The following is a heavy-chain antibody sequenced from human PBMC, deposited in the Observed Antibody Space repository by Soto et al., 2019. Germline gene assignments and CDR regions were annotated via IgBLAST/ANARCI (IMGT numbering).Heavy chain of an antibody. CDR1: GGYISSGGYC. V-gene: IGHV4-31*03. CDR3: ARGIVVVPAAIYYFDY. CDR2: IYYSGST. D-gene: IGHD2-2*02. J-gene: IGHJ4*02. Sequence: SETLSLTYTVSGGYISSGGYCWSWIRPHPGKGLEWIGYIYYSGSTYYNPSLKSRVTISVDTSKNQFSLKLSSVTAADTAVYYCARGIVVVPAAIYYFDYWGQGTLVTVSS.